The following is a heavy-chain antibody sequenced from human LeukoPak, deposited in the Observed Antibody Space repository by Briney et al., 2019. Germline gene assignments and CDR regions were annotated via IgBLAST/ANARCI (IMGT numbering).Heavy chain of an antibody. CDR2: IWYDGSNK. CDR3: ATYYYDSSGYYYEYYFDY. Sequence: AGGSLRLSCAASGFTFSSYGMHWVRQAPGKGLEWVAVIWYDGSNKYYADSVKGRFTISRDNSKNTLYLQMNSLRAEDTAVYYCATYYYDSSGYYYEYYFDYWGQGTLVTVSS. CDR1: GFTFSSYG. J-gene: IGHJ4*02. V-gene: IGHV3-30*02. D-gene: IGHD3-22*01.